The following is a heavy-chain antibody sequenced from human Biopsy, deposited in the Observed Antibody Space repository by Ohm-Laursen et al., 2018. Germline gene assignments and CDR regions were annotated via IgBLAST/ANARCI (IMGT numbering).Heavy chain of an antibody. D-gene: IGHD3-22*01. Sequence: SVKASCKTSGGTFSDYAISWLRQAPGQGLEWMGGIIPLFGTTNYAQKFPGRVTITADKYTGTAYMDLSSLRSEDTAVYYCARDTKWLASGPIDYWGQGALVTVSS. CDR2: IIPLFGTT. J-gene: IGHJ4*02. CDR3: ARDTKWLASGPIDY. V-gene: IGHV1-69*06. CDR1: GGTFSDYA.